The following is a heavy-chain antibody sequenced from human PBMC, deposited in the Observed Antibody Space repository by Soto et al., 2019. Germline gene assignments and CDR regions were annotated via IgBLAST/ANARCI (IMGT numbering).Heavy chain of an antibody. CDR1: GDTFNDYY. CDR2: INPNGGVT. V-gene: IGHV1-2*04. CDR3: ARESGGATATLDYYYFYMDV. J-gene: IGHJ6*03. D-gene: IGHD5-12*01. Sequence: QVQLVQSGAEVKRPGASVTVSCRSSGDTFNDYYIHWVRQAPGQGLEWMGWINPNGGVTRYAQKFQGWVSITRDTSIRTVYMQLGRLRSDDTAVYYCARESGGATATLDYYYFYMDVWGTGTKVTVSS.